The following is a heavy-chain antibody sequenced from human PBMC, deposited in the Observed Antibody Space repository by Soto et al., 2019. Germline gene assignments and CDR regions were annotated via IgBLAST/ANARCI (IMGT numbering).Heavy chain of an antibody. D-gene: IGHD3-10*01. J-gene: IGHJ6*02. V-gene: IGHV3-74*01. CDR3: ARERGGGFGDV. CDR2: ITSGGSTT. Sequence: EVQLVESGGGLVQPGGSLRLSCAASGFTFSSYYMNWVRQAPGKGLVWVARITSGGSTTTYADSVKDRFTISRDNAKNTLYLQKNSLRAEDTAVYSCARERGGGFGDVWGQGTTVTVSS. CDR1: GFTFSSYY.